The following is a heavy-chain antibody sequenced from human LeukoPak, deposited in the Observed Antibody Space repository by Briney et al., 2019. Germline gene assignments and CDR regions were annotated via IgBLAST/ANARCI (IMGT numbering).Heavy chain of an antibody. Sequence: GGSLRLSCAASGFTFSSYAMNWVRQAPGKGLAWVSGINNSGGSTYYADSVKGRFTISRDNSKNTLYLQMNSLRAEDTAVYYCARENESYDFWSGYYADYYYMDVWGKGTTVTVSS. J-gene: IGHJ6*03. D-gene: IGHD3-3*01. CDR2: INNSGGST. CDR1: GFTFSSYA. V-gene: IGHV3-23*01. CDR3: ARENESYDFWSGYYADYYYMDV.